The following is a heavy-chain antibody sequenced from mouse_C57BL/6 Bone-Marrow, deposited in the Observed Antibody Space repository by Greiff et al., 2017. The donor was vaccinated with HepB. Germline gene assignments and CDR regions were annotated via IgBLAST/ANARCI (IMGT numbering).Heavy chain of an antibody. V-gene: IGHV1-81*01. J-gene: IGHJ2*01. CDR1: GYTFTSYG. Sequence: VQLQESGAELARPGASVKLSCKASGYTFTSYGISWVKQRIGQGLEWIGEIYPRSGNTYYNEKFKGKATLTADKSSSTAYMELRSLTSEDSAVYFCARWPFWGQGTTLTVSS. CDR2: IYPRSGNT. CDR3: ARWPF.